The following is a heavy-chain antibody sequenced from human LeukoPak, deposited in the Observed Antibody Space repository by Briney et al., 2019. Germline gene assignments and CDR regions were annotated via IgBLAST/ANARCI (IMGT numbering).Heavy chain of an antibody. J-gene: IGHJ4*02. CDR3: AREAPRRFLH. Sequence: GGSLRLSCAASGFTFSNAWMSWVRQAPGKGLEWVSYISSSSSTIYYADSVKGRFTISRDNAKNSLYLQMNSLRAEDTAVYYCAREAPRRFLHWGQGTLVTVSS. CDR1: GFTFSNAW. CDR2: ISSSSSTI. V-gene: IGHV3-48*01. D-gene: IGHD1-14*01.